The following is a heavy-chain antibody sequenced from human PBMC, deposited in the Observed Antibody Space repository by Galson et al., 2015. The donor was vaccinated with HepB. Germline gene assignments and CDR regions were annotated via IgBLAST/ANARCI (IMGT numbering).Heavy chain of an antibody. CDR2: ISHAGSNE. J-gene: IGHJ5*02. Sequence: SLRLSCAASGFTFSSYAMHWVRQAPGKGLEWVAVISHAGSNEYYADFVQGRFTISRDNSTNTLYLQMNSLRVEDTAVYYCARDEGGEDCSSTSCYLTNWFDPWGQGTLVTVSS. D-gene: IGHD2-2*01. CDR1: GFTFSSYA. V-gene: IGHV3-30-3*01. CDR3: ARDEGGEDCSSTSCYLTNWFDP.